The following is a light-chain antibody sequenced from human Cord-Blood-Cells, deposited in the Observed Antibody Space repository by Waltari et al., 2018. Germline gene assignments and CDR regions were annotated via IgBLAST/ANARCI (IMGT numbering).Light chain of an antibody. CDR1: QSVSSSY. CDR2: GAS. J-gene: IGKJ2*03. V-gene: IGKV3-20*01. CDR3: QQYGSSPPYS. Sequence: EIVLTQSPGTLSLSPGERATLSCRASQSVSSSYLAWYQQKPGQAPRLLIYGASSRATGIPDRFSVSVSGTDFTLTISRLEPEDFAVYYCQQYGSSPPYSFGQGTKLEIK.